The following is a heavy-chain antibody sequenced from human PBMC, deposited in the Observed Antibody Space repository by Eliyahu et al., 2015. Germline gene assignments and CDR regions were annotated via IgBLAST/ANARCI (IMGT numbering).Heavy chain of an antibody. CDR3: ARDPHILWGQFDP. CDR2: ISDSGGAT. D-gene: IGHD3-10*01. Sequence: QLLESGGGLVQPGGSLRLSCAASGFXFSSYAMTWVRQAPGKGLEWVSVISDSGGATFYADSVKGRFTVSRDNSKNMVYLQMNSLRGEDTAVYYCARDPHILWGQFDPWGQGTLVTVSS. J-gene: IGHJ5*02. V-gene: IGHV3-23*01. CDR1: GFXFSSYA.